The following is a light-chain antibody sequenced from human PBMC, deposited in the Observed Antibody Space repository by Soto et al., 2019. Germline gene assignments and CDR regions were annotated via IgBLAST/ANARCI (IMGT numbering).Light chain of an antibody. CDR1: QSVSGD. Sequence: IVMTQSPATLSVSPGERATLSCRASQSVSGDLAWYQQKPGQAPRLFIYGASTRATGIPARFSGSGSGTEFTLTISSLQSEDFAVYYCQQYAKWPWTFGQGTKVDTK. CDR3: QQYAKWPWT. J-gene: IGKJ1*01. CDR2: GAS. V-gene: IGKV3-15*01.